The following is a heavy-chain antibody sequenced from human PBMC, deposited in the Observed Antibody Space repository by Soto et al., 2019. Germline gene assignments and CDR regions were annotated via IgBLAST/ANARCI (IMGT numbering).Heavy chain of an antibody. V-gene: IGHV4-30-2*01. CDR3: SRHYCSGGSCYYYGMDV. CDR1: GGSISSGGYS. J-gene: IGHJ6*02. CDR2: IYHSGST. Sequence: SETLSLTCAVSGGSISSGGYSWSWIRQPPGKGLEWIGYIYHSGSTYYNPSLKSRVTISVDRSKNQFSLKLSSVTAADTAVYYCSRHYCSGGSCYYYGMDVWGQGTTVTVS. D-gene: IGHD2-15*01.